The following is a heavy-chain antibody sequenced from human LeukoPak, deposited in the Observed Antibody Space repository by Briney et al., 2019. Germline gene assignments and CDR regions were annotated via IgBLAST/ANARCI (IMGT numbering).Heavy chain of an antibody. Sequence: GGSLRLSCTGSGFTFNTYAMTWVRQVPGKGLEWVAVISYDGSNKYYADSVKGRFTISRDNSKNTLYLQMNSLRAEDTAVYYCAKDPNYYGSDGGYYYMDVWGKGTTVTVSS. CDR3: AKDPNYYGSDGGYYYMDV. J-gene: IGHJ6*03. V-gene: IGHV3-30*18. CDR2: ISYDGSNK. D-gene: IGHD3-10*01. CDR1: GFTFNTYA.